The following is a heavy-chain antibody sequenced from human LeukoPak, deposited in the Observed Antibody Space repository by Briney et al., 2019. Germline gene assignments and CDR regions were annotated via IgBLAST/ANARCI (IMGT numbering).Heavy chain of an antibody. V-gene: IGHV5-51*01. CDR3: ARSQWLANFDY. CDR1: GYSFTSYW. Sequence: GESLKISCKGSGYSFTSYWIGWVRQMPGKGVEWMGIIYPGDSDTRYSPSFQGQVTIPADKSISTAYLQWSSLKDSDTALYYCARSQWLANFDYWGQGTLVTVSS. J-gene: IGHJ4*02. CDR2: IYPGDSDT. D-gene: IGHD6-19*01.